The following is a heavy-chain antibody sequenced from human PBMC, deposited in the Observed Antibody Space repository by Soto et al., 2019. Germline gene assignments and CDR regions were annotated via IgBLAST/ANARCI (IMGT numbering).Heavy chain of an antibody. V-gene: IGHV4-34*01. Sequence: QVQLQQWGAGLLKPSETLSLTCAVYGGSFSGYYWSWIRQPPGKGLEWIGEINHSGSTNYNPSLKSRVTISVDTSKDQFSLKLSSVTAADTAVYYWAKLAALGGAFDIWGQGTMVTVSS. J-gene: IGHJ3*02. CDR3: AKLAALGGAFDI. CDR1: GGSFSGYY. D-gene: IGHD6-13*01. CDR2: INHSGST.